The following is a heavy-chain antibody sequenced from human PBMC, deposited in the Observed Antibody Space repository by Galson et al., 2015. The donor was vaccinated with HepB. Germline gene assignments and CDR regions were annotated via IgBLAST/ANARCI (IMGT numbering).Heavy chain of an antibody. CDR2: MYYSGDT. Sequence: TLSLTCTVSGASITTYYWSWIRQPPGKGLEWIGYMYYSGDTSYNPSLNSRVTMSVDTAKNDLSLRLSSVTAADTAVYYCARYSYGNFDFWGQGTLVTVSS. D-gene: IGHD5-18*01. V-gene: IGHV4-59*01. CDR3: ARYSYGNFDF. J-gene: IGHJ4*02. CDR1: GASITTYY.